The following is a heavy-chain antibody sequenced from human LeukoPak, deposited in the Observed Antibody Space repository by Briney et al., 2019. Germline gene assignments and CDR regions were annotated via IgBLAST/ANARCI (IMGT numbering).Heavy chain of an antibody. Sequence: SETLSLTCAVYGGSFSGYYWSWIRQPPGKGLEWIGEINHSGSTNYNPSLKSRVTISVDTSKNQFSLKLSSVTAADTAVYYCARDRGLTTSGGVGFDYWGQGTLVTVSS. V-gene: IGHV4-34*01. CDR3: ARDRGLTTSGGVGFDY. CDR2: INHSGST. CDR1: GGSFSGYY. J-gene: IGHJ4*02. D-gene: IGHD4/OR15-4a*01.